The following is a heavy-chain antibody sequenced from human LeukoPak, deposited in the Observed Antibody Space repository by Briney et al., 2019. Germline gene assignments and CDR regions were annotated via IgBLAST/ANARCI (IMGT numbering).Heavy chain of an antibody. V-gene: IGHV3-30-3*01. Sequence: GGSLRLSCAASGFTFSSYAMYWVRQAPGKGLECVALISYDGSNKYYADSVKGRFTVSRDNSKNTLYLQMNSLRAEDTAVYYCAKGPGTTVFDYWGQGTLVTVSS. D-gene: IGHD1-1*01. CDR1: GFTFSSYA. CDR2: ISYDGSNK. J-gene: IGHJ4*02. CDR3: AKGPGTTVFDY.